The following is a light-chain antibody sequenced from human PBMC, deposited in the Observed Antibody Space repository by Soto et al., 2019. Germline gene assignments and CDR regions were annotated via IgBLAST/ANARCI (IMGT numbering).Light chain of an antibody. V-gene: IGKV1-5*01. J-gene: IGKJ4*01. CDR3: QQYNSYSLT. Sequence: DIQMTQSPSTLSASVGDRVTITCRACQSISSWLAWYQQKPGKAPNLLIYDASSLESGVPSRLSGCGSGTEFTPAISSLQPDDFATYYCQQYNSYSLTIGGGTKVEIK. CDR2: DAS. CDR1: QSISSW.